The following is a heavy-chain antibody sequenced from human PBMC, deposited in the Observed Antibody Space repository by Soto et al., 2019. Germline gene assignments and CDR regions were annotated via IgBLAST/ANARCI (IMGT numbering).Heavy chain of an antibody. J-gene: IGHJ4*02. CDR3: AHRRYDFWSGYYGGGGTSFDS. V-gene: IGHV2-5*01. CDR2: IYWNDDK. D-gene: IGHD3-3*01. CDR1: GFSLSASGVG. Sequence: QRTLKESGPTLVKPTQTLTLTCTFSGFSLSASGVGVGWILQPPGKALEWLALIYWNDDKRYSPSLKSRLTIPKYTSKDQVVLTMTNMDPIDTATYSCAHRRYDFWSGYYGGGGTSFDSWGQGTLVTVSS.